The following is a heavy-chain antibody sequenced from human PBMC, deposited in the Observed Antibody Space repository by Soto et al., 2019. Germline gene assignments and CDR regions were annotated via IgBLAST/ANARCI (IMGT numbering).Heavy chain of an antibody. CDR1: GGTFSSYA. D-gene: IGHD3-9*01. V-gene: IGHV1-69*01. Sequence: QVQLVQSGAEVQKPGSSVKVSCKASGGTFSSYAISWVRQAPGQGLEWMGGIIPIFGTANYAQKFQGRVTITADESTSTAYMELSSLRSEDTAVYYCARGTYDILTGYYLYYYYGMDVWGQGTTVTVSS. J-gene: IGHJ6*02. CDR3: ARGTYDILTGYYLYYYYGMDV. CDR2: IIPIFGTA.